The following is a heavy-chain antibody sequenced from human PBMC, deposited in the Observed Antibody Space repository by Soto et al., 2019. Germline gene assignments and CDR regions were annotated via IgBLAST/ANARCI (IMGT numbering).Heavy chain of an antibody. V-gene: IGHV3-30*18. CDR3: ANVVAATERGAYYYYGMDV. J-gene: IGHJ6*02. D-gene: IGHD1-26*01. CDR1: GFTFSSYG. Sequence: QVQLVESGGGVVQPGRSLRLSCAASGFTFSSYGMHWVRQAPGKGLEWVAVISYDGSNKYYADSVKGRFTISRDNSKNTLYLQMNSLRAEDTAVYYCANVVAATERGAYYYYGMDVWGQGTTVTVSS. CDR2: ISYDGSNK.